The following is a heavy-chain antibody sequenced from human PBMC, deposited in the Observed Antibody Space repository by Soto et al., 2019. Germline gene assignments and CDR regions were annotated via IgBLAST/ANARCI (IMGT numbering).Heavy chain of an antibody. D-gene: IGHD6-19*01. CDR2: IDPSDSYT. J-gene: IGHJ5*02. CDR1: GYTFTNYW. CDR3: ARQVAGSFRWLHP. V-gene: IGHV5-10-1*01. Sequence: RGESLKISCKGSGYTFTNYWIDWVRQMPGKGLEWMGRIDPSDSYTNYSPSFQGHVTISTDKSISTAYLHWSSLKASDTAMYYCARQVAGSFRWLHPWGQGTLVTVSS.